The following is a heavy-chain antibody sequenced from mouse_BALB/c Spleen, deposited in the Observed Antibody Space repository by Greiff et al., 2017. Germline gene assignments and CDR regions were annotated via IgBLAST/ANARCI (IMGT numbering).Heavy chain of an antibody. D-gene: IGHD1-1*02. Sequence: EVMLVESGPGLVKPSQSLSLTCTVTGYSITSDYAWNWIRQFPGNKLEWMGYISYSGSTSYNPSLKSRISITRDTSKNQFFLQLNSVTTEDTATYYCARSRGSTGDYWGQGTTLTVSS. CDR1: GYSITSDYA. J-gene: IGHJ2*01. CDR3: ARSRGSTGDY. V-gene: IGHV3-2*02. CDR2: ISYSGST.